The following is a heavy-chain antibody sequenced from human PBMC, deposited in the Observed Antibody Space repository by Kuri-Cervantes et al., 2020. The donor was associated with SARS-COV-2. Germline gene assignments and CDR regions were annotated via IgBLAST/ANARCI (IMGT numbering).Heavy chain of an antibody. V-gene: IGHV4-39*01. J-gene: IGHJ6*02. CDR1: GGSISSSSYY. D-gene: IGHD6-13*01. CDR2: IYYSGST. Sequence: SETLSLTCTVSGGSISSSSYYWGWIRQPPGKGLEWIGSIYYSGSTYYNPSLKSRVTISVDTSKNQFSLKLSSVTAADTAVYYCASGGGSSWRSYYYYGMDVWGQGTTVTVSS. CDR3: ASGGGSSWRSYYYYGMDV.